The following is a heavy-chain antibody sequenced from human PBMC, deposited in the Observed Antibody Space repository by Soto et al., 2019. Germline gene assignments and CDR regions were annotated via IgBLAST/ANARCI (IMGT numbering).Heavy chain of an antibody. CDR3: AREKGRGKLDY. D-gene: IGHD1-1*01. V-gene: IGHV1-8*01. CDR1: GYTFTSYD. J-gene: IGHJ4*02. Sequence: QVQLVQSGAEVKKPGASVKVSCKASGYTFTSYDSNWVRQASGQGLEWMGWMNPNSGNTGYAQKCQGRVTMTRNTSKSIVYMELSSLRSADTALYYCAREKGRGKLDYWGQGTLVTVSS. CDR2: MNPNSGNT.